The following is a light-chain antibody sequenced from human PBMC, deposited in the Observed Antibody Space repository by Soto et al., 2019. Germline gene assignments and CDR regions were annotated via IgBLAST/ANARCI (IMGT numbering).Light chain of an antibody. CDR2: GAS. CDR1: QGVSSN. Sequence: ETVMTQSPATLSVSPGERATLSCRASQGVSSNLAWYQQKPGQAPRLLIYGASTRATIIPARFSGSGSGTEFTLTISSVQSEDFAVYYCQQYSTWPYTFGQGTKLEIK. J-gene: IGKJ2*01. CDR3: QQYSTWPYT. V-gene: IGKV3-15*01.